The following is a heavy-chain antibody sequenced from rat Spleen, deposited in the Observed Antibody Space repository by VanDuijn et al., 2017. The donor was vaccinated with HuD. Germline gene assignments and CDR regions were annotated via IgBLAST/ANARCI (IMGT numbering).Heavy chain of an antibody. J-gene: IGHJ2*01. V-gene: IGHV5-25*01. CDR2: IRYDGGST. D-gene: IGHD1-11*01. CDR1: GFTFSDYG. Sequence: EVQLVESGGGLVQPGRSMKLSCAASGFTFSDYGMAWVRQAPTKGLEWVAYIRYDGGSTYYRDSVKGRFPISRDNARGTLYLQMDSLRSEDTATYYCARHTPFNYGTVGDYWGQGVMVTVSS. CDR3: ARHTPFNYGTVGDY.